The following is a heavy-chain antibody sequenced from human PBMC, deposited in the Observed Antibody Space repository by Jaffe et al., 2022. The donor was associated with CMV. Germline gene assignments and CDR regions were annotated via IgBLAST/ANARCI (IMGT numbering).Heavy chain of an antibody. CDR3: ARPQTTAGYGDYIY. CDR1: GGSINSDDYY. J-gene: IGHJ4*02. Sequence: QLQLQESGPGLVKPWETLSLTCSVSGGSINSDDYYWGWIRQPPGKGLEWIGSINYRGNTYYNPSLKSRVTISVDTSKNQFSLKLNSLTAADTALYYCARPQTTAGYGDYIYWGQGTLATVS. D-gene: IGHD4-17*01. CDR2: INYRGNT. V-gene: IGHV4-39*01.